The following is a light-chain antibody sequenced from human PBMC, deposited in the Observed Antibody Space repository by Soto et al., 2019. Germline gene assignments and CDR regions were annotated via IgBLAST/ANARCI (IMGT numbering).Light chain of an antibody. Sequence: DIQMTQSPSSLSASVGDRATITCQASQDISNYLNWYQQKPGKAPKLLIYDASNLETGVPSRFSGSGSGTDFTFTISSLQPEDIATYYCQQYDNLPSCGGGTKVEIK. CDR2: DAS. CDR1: QDISNY. CDR3: QQYDNLPS. V-gene: IGKV1-33*01. J-gene: IGKJ4*01.